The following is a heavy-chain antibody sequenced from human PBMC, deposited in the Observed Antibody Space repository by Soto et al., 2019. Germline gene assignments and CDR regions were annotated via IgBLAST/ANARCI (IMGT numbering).Heavy chain of an antibody. V-gene: IGHV1-2*04. J-gene: IGHJ6*04. CDR1: GYTFTGYY. CDR2: INPNSGGT. D-gene: IGHD6-13*01. CDR3: ARAIAAAGNYYGMDV. Sequence: QVQLVQSGAEVKKPGASVKVSCKASGYTFTGYYMHWVRQAPGQGLEWMGWINPNSGGTNYAQKFQGWVTMTRDTSISTAYMELSRLRSDDTAVYYCARAIAAAGNYYGMDVWGKGTTVTVSS.